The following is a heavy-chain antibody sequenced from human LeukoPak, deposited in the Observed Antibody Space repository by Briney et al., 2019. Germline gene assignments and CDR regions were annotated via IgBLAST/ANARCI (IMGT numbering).Heavy chain of an antibody. CDR3: ARDYYDILTGYYKNEYYFDY. Sequence: ASVKVSCKASGYTFTGYYMYWVRQAPGQGLDWMGWINPNSGGTNYAQKFQGRVTMTRDTSISTAYMELSRLRSDDTAVYYCARDYYDILTGYYKNEYYFDYWGQGTLVTVSS. J-gene: IGHJ4*02. D-gene: IGHD3-9*01. CDR1: GYTFTGYY. V-gene: IGHV1-2*02. CDR2: INPNSGGT.